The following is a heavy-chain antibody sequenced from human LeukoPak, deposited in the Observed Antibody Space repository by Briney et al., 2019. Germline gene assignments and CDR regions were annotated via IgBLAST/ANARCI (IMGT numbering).Heavy chain of an antibody. J-gene: IGHJ4*02. V-gene: IGHV1-18*03. D-gene: IGHD3-22*01. CDR3: ARDYSGYYYDSSGYPRFDY. Sequence: ASVKVSCKASGYTFTSYGISWVRQAPGQGLEWMGWISAYNGNTNYAQKLQGRVTMTTDTSTSTAYMELRSLRSDDMAVYYCARDYSGYYYDSSGYPRFDYWGQGTLVTVSS. CDR1: GYTFTSYG. CDR2: ISAYNGNT.